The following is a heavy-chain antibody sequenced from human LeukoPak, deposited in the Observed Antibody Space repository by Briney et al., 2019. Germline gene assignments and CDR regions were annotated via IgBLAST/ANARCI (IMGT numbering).Heavy chain of an antibody. J-gene: IGHJ5*02. Sequence: SETLSLTCAVYSGSFSGYLWSWIRQPPGKGLEWIGEINHSGSTNYNPSLKSRVTISVDTSKNQFSLKLSSVTAADTAVYYCARGMAFVAWGQGTLVTVSS. CDR2: INHSGST. CDR1: SGSFSGYL. V-gene: IGHV4-34*01. D-gene: IGHD2-21*01. CDR3: ARGMAFVA.